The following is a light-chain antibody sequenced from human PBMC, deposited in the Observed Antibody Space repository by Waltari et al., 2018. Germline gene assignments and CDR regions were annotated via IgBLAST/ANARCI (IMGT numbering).Light chain of an antibody. J-gene: IGLJ2*01. CDR3: CSYAGSVI. Sequence: QSALTQPRSVSGSPGQSVPISCLGTSTDVGGYHYVSWYQQYPDQAPKFIIYDVTKRPSGVPDRFSGSKSGNTASLTISGLQAEDEGDYYCCSYAGSVIFGGGTKLTVL. CDR1: STDVGGYHY. CDR2: DVT. V-gene: IGLV2-11*01.